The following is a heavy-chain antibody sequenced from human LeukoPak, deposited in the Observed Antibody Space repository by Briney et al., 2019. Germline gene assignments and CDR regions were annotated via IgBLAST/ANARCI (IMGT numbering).Heavy chain of an antibody. CDR3: ARESVGSDYFDS. V-gene: IGHV3-53*01. Sequence: GGSLRLSCAASGFAVSYHYMNWVRQPPGKGLEWVSVTYSGGNSYCADSVKGRLTISRDSSKNTLYLQMNNLRAEDTAVYYCARESVGSDYFDSWGQGTLVTVSS. D-gene: IGHD1-26*01. CDR1: GFAVSYHY. J-gene: IGHJ4*02. CDR2: TYSGGNS.